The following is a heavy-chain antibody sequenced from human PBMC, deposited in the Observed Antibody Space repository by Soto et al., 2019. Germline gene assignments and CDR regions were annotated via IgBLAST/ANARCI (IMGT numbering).Heavy chain of an antibody. J-gene: IGHJ3*02. D-gene: IGHD3-3*01. CDR2: ISYDGSNK. CDR3: AKWFLSSSDYDFWSGYYNPEPSDAFDI. CDR1: GFTFSSYG. Sequence: GGSLRLSCAASGFTFSSYGMHWVRQAPGKGLEWVAVISYDGSNKYYADSVKGRFTISRDNSKNTLYLQMNSLRAEDTAVYYCAKWFLSSSDYDFWSGYYNPEPSDAFDIWGQGTMVTVSS. V-gene: IGHV3-30*18.